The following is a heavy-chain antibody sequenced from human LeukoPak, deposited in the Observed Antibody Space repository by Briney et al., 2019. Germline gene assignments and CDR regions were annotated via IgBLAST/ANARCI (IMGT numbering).Heavy chain of an antibody. J-gene: IGHJ3*02. Sequence: ASVKVSCKASGYTFTSYGFSWVRQAPGQGLEWMGWISGYNGNTNYAQKLQGRVTMTTDTSTSTAYMELRSLRSEDTAVYYCARQGGLVVVTGLTDAFDIWGQGTMVTVSS. CDR2: ISGYNGNT. CDR3: ARQGGLVVVTGLTDAFDI. D-gene: IGHD2-21*02. V-gene: IGHV1-18*01. CDR1: GYTFTSYG.